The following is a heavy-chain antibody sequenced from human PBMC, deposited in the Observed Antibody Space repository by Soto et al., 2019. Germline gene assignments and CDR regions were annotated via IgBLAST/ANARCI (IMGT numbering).Heavy chain of an antibody. CDR1: GYTFTSYA. Sequence: ASVKVSCKASGYTFTSYAMHWVRQAPGQRLEWMGWVNAGNGNTKYSQKFQGRVTITRDTSASTAYLELSSLRSEDTAVYYCARGPGGPDGPGDYWGQGTLVTVSS. CDR3: ARGPGGPDGPGDY. D-gene: IGHD2-15*01. V-gene: IGHV1-3*01. CDR2: VNAGNGNT. J-gene: IGHJ4*02.